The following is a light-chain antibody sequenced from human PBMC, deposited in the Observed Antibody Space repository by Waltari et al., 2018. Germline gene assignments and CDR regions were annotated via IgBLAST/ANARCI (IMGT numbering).Light chain of an antibody. CDR2: RVS. V-gene: IGKV1-6*02. CDR1: QDIGTY. CDR3: LQNYNHPYI. J-gene: IGKJ2*01. Sequence: AVQMTQSPSSLSASVGDRVTITCRASQDIGTYLGWLQQKPGKAPSLLIYRVSNLETGVPSRFIGSGSGTEFTLTIASLQPEDFATYCCLQNYNHPYIFGQGTHLE.